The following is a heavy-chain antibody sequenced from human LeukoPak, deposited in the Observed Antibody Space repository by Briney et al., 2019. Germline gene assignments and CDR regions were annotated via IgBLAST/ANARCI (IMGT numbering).Heavy chain of an antibody. J-gene: IGHJ6*03. V-gene: IGHV1-18*01. Sequence: ASVKVSCKASGYTFTSYGISWVRQAPGQGLEWMGWISAYNGNTNYAQKLQGRVTMTTDTSTSTAYMELRSLRSDDTAVYYCARVSDCSSTSCYYYYYYMDVRGKGTTVTVSS. CDR2: ISAYNGNT. CDR1: GYTFTSYG. D-gene: IGHD2-2*01. CDR3: ARVSDCSSTSCYYYYYYMDV.